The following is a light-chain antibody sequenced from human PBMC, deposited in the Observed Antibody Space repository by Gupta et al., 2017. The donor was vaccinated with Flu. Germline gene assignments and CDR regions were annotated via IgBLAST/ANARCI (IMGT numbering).Light chain of an antibody. CDR2: DVT. V-gene: IGLV2-14*01. Sequence: QSALTQPASVSGSPGQSITIYCTGTSSDVGGSDYVSWYQQHPDKAPKLIIYDVTNRPSGVSSRFSGSKSGNTASLTISGLQAEDETDYYCSSYTSGSTFYVFGTGTKVTVL. CDR1: SSDVGGSDY. CDR3: SSYTSGSTFYV. J-gene: IGLJ1*01.